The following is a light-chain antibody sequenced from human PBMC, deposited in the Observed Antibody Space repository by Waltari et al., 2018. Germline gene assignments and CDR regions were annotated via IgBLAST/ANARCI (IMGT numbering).Light chain of an antibody. CDR1: QSVGRS. CDR3: QHYVRFPVT. CDR2: IAS. J-gene: IGKJ1*01. V-gene: IGKV3-20*01. Sequence: EIVLTQSPGTLSLSPGERVTLSCRTSQSVGRSLPLYEQKPGQAPRFLICIASSRATGIRDRFSGSGSGTGCSLTISRLAPDELSVYYGQHYVRFPVTFGQGSKVEI.